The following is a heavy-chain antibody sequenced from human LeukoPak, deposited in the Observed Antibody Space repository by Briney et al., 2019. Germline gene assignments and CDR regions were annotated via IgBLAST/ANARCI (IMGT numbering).Heavy chain of an antibody. CDR2: ISSSSSYI. V-gene: IGHV3-21*04. Sequence: GGSLRLSCAGPGFSFSSFAMHWVRQAPGKGLEWVSSISSSSSYIYYADSVKGRFTISRDNAKKSLYLQMNSLRAEGTAVYYCARDLDYYGSGSYFGYWGQGTLVTVSS. CDR1: GFSFSSFA. D-gene: IGHD3-10*01. J-gene: IGHJ4*02. CDR3: ARDLDYYGSGSYFGY.